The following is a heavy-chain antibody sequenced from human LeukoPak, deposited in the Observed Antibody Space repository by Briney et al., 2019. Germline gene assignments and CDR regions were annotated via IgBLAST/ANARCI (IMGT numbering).Heavy chain of an antibody. D-gene: IGHD2-21*02. Sequence: GGSLRLSCAASGVTFSSYWMSWVRQAPGKGLEWVANIKQGGSEEYYVDSVKGRFTISRDNAKNSLYLQMNSLRAEDTAVYYCARDIVVVTAYFDYWGQGTLVTVSS. CDR2: IKQGGSEE. CDR3: ARDIVVVTAYFDY. J-gene: IGHJ4*02. CDR1: GVTFSSYW. V-gene: IGHV3-7*05.